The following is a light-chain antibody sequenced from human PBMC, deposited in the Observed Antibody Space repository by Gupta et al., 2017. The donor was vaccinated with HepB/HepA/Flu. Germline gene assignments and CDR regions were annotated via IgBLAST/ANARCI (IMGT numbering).Light chain of an antibody. CDR3: SSYTSSSS. CDR1: SSDIGGYNY. CDR2: DVS. V-gene: IGLV2-14*03. J-gene: IGLJ2*01. Sequence: QSALTQPASVSGSPGRSITISCTGTSSDIGGYNYVTWYQQHPGKAPKLMIYDVSNRPSGVSNRFSGSKSGNPASLTISGLQAEDEADYYCSSYTSSSSFGGGTKLTVL.